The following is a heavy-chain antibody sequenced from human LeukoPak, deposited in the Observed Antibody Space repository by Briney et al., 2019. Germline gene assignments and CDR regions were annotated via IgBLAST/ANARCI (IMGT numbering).Heavy chain of an antibody. Sequence: SETLSLTCTVSGASVRSHYWSWIRQTPGKGLEWLGYGFYIGRTNYNPSLGSRVAISLDTPKNQFSLRLTAVTAADTAVYYCARRDGDNYDFDYWGQGILVTVSS. D-gene: IGHD5-24*01. J-gene: IGHJ4*02. CDR2: GFYIGRT. CDR1: GASVRSHY. V-gene: IGHV4-59*02. CDR3: ARRDGDNYDFDY.